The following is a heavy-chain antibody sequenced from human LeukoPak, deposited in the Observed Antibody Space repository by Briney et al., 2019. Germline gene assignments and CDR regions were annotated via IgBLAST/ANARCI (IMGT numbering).Heavy chain of an antibody. V-gene: IGHV3-21*01. Sequence: GGSLRLSCAASGFTFSSYSMNWVRQAPGKGLEWVSSISTSSSYIYYADSVKGRFTISRDNAKNSLYLQMNSLRAEDTAVYYCARDRGLIFSTGDRADYYYYGMDVWGQGTTVTVSS. D-gene: IGHD7-27*01. CDR3: ARDRGLIFSTGDRADYYYYGMDV. J-gene: IGHJ6*02. CDR2: ISTSSSYI. CDR1: GFTFSSYS.